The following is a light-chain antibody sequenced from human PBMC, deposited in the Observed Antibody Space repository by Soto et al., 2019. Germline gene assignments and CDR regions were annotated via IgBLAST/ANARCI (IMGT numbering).Light chain of an antibody. V-gene: IGLV2-14*01. CDR1: SSDVGAYNY. CDR3: SSYASTSTAV. J-gene: IGLJ1*01. CDR2: EVN. Sequence: QSVLTQPASVSGSPGQSITISCTGTSSDVGAYNYVSWYQQHPGKAPKLMIYEVNSRPSGVSNRFSGSKSGITASLTISGLQAEDEGDYYCSSYASTSTAVVGTGTKVT.